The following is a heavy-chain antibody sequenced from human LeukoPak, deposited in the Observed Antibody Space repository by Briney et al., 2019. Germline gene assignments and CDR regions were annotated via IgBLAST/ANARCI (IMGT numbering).Heavy chain of an antibody. Sequence: EASVEVSCKASGYTFTGYYMHWVRQAPGQGLEWMGWINPNSGGTNYAQKFQGRVTMTRDTSISTAYMELSRLRSDDTAVYYCASIIPRDIVVVPAATDYYYYGMDVWGQGTTVTVSS. V-gene: IGHV1-2*02. J-gene: IGHJ6*02. D-gene: IGHD2-2*01. CDR1: GYTFTGYY. CDR3: ASIIPRDIVVVPAATDYYYYGMDV. CDR2: INPNSGGT.